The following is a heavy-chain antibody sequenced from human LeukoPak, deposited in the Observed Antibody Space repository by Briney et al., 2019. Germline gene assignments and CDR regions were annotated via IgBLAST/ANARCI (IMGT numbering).Heavy chain of an antibody. CDR2: MNPNSGNT. Sequence: ASVKVSCEASGYTFTSYDINWVRQATGQGLEWMGWMNPNSGNTGYAQKFQGRVTMTRNTSISTAYMELSSLRSEDTAVYYCARGGGAAAGTTLLTRKYYFDYWGQGTLVTVSS. D-gene: IGHD6-13*01. V-gene: IGHV1-8*01. CDR1: GYTFTSYD. CDR3: ARGGGAAAGTTLLTRKYYFDY. J-gene: IGHJ4*02.